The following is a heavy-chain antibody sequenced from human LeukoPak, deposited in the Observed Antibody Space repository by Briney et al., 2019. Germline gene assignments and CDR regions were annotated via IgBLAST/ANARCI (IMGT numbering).Heavy chain of an antibody. CDR2: IYHTGST. J-gene: IGHJ4*02. D-gene: IGHD3-22*01. CDR1: GASISSSR. CDR3: ARGYFDSRGYSNAFDY. V-gene: IGHV4-59*01. Sequence: SETLSLTCTVSGASISSSRWSWIRQSPGKGLEWIGYIYHTGSTKYNPSLESRVTISVDTSKNQFSLKLTSVTAADTAVYYCARGYFDSRGYSNAFDYWGQGALVTVSS.